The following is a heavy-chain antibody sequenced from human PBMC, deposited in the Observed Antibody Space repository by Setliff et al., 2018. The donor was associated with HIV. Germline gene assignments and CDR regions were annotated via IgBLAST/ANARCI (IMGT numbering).Heavy chain of an antibody. D-gene: IGHD3-10*01. V-gene: IGHV3-48*02. CDR3: ARDLWFGQYVGNWLDP. CDR2: ISSSSSTI. J-gene: IGHJ5*02. Sequence: GGSLRLSCAASGFTFGSYNMNWVRQAPGKGLEWISYISSSSSTIYYADSVKGRFTISRDNSKNTLYLQMNSLRDEDTAVYYCARDLWFGQYVGNWLDPWGRGTLVTVSS. CDR1: GFTFGSYN.